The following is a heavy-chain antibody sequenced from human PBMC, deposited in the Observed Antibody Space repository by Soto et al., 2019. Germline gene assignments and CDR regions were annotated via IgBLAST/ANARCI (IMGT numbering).Heavy chain of an antibody. CDR1: GGSISSYY. Sequence: SETLSLTCTVSGGSISSYYWSWIRQPPGKGLEWIGYIYYSGSTNYNPSLKSRVTISVDTSKNQFSLKLSSVTAADTAVYYCARVANGYSSSWYGSWGQGTLVTISS. CDR2: IYYSGST. CDR3: ARVANGYSSSWYGS. J-gene: IGHJ5*02. V-gene: IGHV4-59*01. D-gene: IGHD6-13*01.